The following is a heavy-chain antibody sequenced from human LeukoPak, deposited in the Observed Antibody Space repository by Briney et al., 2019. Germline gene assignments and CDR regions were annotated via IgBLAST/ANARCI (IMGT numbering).Heavy chain of an antibody. Sequence: SETLSLTCTVYGGSFSGYYWSWVRQPPGKGLEWIGEINHSGSTNYNPSLKSRVTISVDTSKNQFSLKLNSVTAADTAVYYCARVGGYPLSAFDIWGQGTMVTVSS. J-gene: IGHJ3*02. CDR2: INHSGST. CDR3: ARVGGYPLSAFDI. CDR1: GGSFSGYY. D-gene: IGHD3-22*01. V-gene: IGHV4-34*01.